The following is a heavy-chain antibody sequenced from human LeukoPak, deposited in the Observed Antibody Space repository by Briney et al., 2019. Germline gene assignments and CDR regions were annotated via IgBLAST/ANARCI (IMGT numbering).Heavy chain of an antibody. CDR2: ISWNSGSI. V-gene: IGHV3-9*01. CDR3: AKAGGPYYDILSY. D-gene: IGHD3-9*01. CDR1: GFTFDDYA. Sequence: GGSLRLSCAASGFTFDDYAMHWVRQAPGKGLEWVSGISWNSGSIGYADSVKGRFTISRDNAKNSLYLQMNSLRAEDTALYYCAKAGGPYYDILSYWGQGTLVTVSS. J-gene: IGHJ4*02.